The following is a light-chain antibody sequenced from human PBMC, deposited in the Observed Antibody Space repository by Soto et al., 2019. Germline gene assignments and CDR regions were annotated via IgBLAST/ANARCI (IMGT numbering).Light chain of an antibody. V-gene: IGKV1-17*01. CDR3: QHYNSYSEA. CDR1: QGIRND. J-gene: IGKJ1*01. Sequence: IQMTQSPSSLSASVGDRVTITYRASQGIRNDLDWFQQKPGKAPKLLIYAASNLQSGVPSRFSGSGSGTEFTLTISSLQPDDFATYYCQHYNSYSEAFGQGTKVELK. CDR2: AAS.